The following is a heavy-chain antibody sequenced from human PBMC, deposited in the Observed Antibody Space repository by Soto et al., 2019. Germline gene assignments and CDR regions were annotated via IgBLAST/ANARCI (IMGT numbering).Heavy chain of an antibody. Sequence: PSETLSLTCTVSGGSISNDGYYWSWIRQHPGKGLEWIGYIYYSGSTYYNPSHKSRVTISVDTSKNQFSLKLSSVTAADTAVYYCAAYDSSGDDAFDIWGQGTMVTVSS. CDR2: IYYSGST. CDR3: AAYDSSGDDAFDI. D-gene: IGHD3-22*01. J-gene: IGHJ3*02. CDR1: GGSISNDGYY. V-gene: IGHV4-31*03.